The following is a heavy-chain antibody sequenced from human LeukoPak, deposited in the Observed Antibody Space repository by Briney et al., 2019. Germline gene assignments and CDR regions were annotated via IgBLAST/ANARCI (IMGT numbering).Heavy chain of an antibody. V-gene: IGHV5-51*01. CDR3: ARQSKRYVSGSYGDAFDI. D-gene: IGHD3-10*01. CDR1: GYNFAKFW. J-gene: IGHJ3*02. Sequence: GESLKISCKGSGYNFAKFWIAWVRQMPGKGLEWMGIIYPGDSDTRFSPSFQGQVTISADKSFSTAFLQWNSLKASDTAMYYCARQSKRYVSGSYGDAFDIWGQGTMVTVSS. CDR2: IYPGDSDT.